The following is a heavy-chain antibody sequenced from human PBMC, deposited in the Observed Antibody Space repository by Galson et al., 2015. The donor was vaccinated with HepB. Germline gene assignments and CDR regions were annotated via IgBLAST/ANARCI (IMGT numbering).Heavy chain of an antibody. V-gene: IGHV3-23*01. D-gene: IGHD2-15*01. CDR3: AKGGYCSGGSCYTYNWFDP. J-gene: IGHJ5*02. Sequence: SLRLSCAASGFTFSSYAMSWVRQAPGKGLEWVSAISGSGGSTYYADSVKGRFTISRDNSKNTLYLQMNSLRAEDTAVYYCAKGGYCSGGSCYTYNWFDPWGQGTLVTVSS. CDR1: GFTFSSYA. CDR2: ISGSGGST.